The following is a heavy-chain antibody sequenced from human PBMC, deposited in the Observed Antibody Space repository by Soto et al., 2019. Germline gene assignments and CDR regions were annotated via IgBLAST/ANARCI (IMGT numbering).Heavy chain of an antibody. Sequence: GWSLRLSCAASGFTFSSYKMNWVRQAPGKGLEWVASVGTTSTYTYYADSLKGRLMISRDNAKNSVYLQINSLRAEDTAVYYCARDQVGMDVWGQGTPVTVSS. CDR3: ARDQVGMDV. V-gene: IGHV3-21*01. CDR1: GFTFSSYK. J-gene: IGHJ6*02. CDR2: VGTTSTYT.